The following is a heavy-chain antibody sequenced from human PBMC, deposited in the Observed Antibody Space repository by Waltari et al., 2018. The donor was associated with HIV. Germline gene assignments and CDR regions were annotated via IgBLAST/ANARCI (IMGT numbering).Heavy chain of an antibody. J-gene: IGHJ4*01. Sequence: QTLLVQSASEVRAPVASVTLICKTSGDTFTTHFIYWFRQAPGQGLEWLCSSKPEIGDTTDSQTVQTIITMTSDTSSASAYMDLNRLTSADTATSCCARGEDVSLTHLPPGFRLQFWGQGSLVSVSS. D-gene: IGHD1-26*01. CDR1: GDTFTTHF. CDR2: SKPEIGDT. CDR3: ARGEDVSLTHLPPGFRLQF. V-gene: IGHV1-2*02.